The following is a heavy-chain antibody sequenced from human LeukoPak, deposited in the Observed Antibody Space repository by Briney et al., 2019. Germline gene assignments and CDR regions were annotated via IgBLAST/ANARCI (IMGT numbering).Heavy chain of an antibody. J-gene: IGHJ4*01. D-gene: IGHD5-18*01. CDR3: ARDPGSYGPSYYFDY. CDR1: GYTFTTYY. Sequence: ASVKVSCKASGYTFTTYYMHWVRQAPGRGLEWMGIINARGGSTSYAQKFQGRVTMTRDTSTSTVYMELSSLRSEDTAVYSCARDPGSYGPSYYFDYWGHGTLVTVSS. CDR2: INARGGST. V-gene: IGHV1-46*01.